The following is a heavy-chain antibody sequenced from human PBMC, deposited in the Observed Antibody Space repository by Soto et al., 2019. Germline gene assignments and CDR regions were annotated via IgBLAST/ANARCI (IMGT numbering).Heavy chain of an antibody. V-gene: IGHV4-34*01. J-gene: IGHJ4*02. D-gene: IGHD3-16*01. Sequence: QVQLQQWGAGLLKPSETLSVTCAVYGGSFSGYYWSWIRQPPGKGLEWIGEIGPSGSIIYNPSLESRVTISEDSSNNQFSLKLNSVTAADTAVYYCARHGGYYFDYWGQGAPVTVSS. CDR2: IGPSGSI. CDR3: ARHGGYYFDY. CDR1: GGSFSGYY.